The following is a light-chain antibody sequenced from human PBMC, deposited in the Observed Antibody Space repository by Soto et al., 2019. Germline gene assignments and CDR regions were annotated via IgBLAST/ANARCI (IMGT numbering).Light chain of an antibody. J-gene: IGKJ2*03. V-gene: IGKV1-5*01. CDR1: QSISSW. CDR2: DAS. Sequence: DIQMTQSPSTLSASVGDRVTITCRASQSISSWLAWYQQKPGKAPKLLISDASTFESGVPSRFSGSGSGTDFTRTISSLQPDDFATYYCQQYSSYYSFGQGNKLEIK. CDR3: QQYSSYYS.